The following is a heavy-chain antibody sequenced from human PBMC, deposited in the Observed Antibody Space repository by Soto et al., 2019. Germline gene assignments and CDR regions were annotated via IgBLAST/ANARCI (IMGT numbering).Heavy chain of an antibody. Sequence: SETLSLTCTVSGGSISSYYWSWIRQPPGKGLEWIGYIYYSGSTNYNPSLKSRVTISVDTSKNQFSRKLSSVTAADTAVYYCARDAQSGGFDYWGQGTLVTVSS. CDR3: ARDAQSGGFDY. V-gene: IGHV4-59*01. D-gene: IGHD2-15*01. CDR1: GGSISSYY. J-gene: IGHJ4*02. CDR2: IYYSGST.